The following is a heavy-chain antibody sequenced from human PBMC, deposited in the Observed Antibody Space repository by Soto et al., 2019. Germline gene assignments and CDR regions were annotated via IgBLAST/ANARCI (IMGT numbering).Heavy chain of an antibody. J-gene: IGHJ3*01. V-gene: IGHV3-74*01. CDR2: IHSDGSST. CDR3: ARGDRGAFDL. CDR1: GFTFSYYW. D-gene: IGHD2-21*02. Sequence: EVRLVESEGGLVQPGGSLSLSGAASGFTFSYYWMHWVRQAPGQGLLWVSRIHSDGSSTTYADSVKGRFTISRDNAKNTVSLQINSLRVEDTGVYFCARGDRGAFDLWGQGTMVTVSS.